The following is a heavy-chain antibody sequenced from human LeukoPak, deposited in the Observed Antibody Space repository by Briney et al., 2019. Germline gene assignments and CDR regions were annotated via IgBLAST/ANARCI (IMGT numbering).Heavy chain of an antibody. J-gene: IGHJ5*02. D-gene: IGHD1-26*01. V-gene: IGHV1-18*01. CDR3: ARDIKRSRARWENLGFDP. CDR1: GYTFTSHG. CDR2: ISTYNGNT. Sequence: ASVKVSCKTSGYTFTSHGINWLRQAPGQGLEWMGWISTYNGNTNYVQKLQGRVTMTTDTSTSTAYMELRSLRSDDTAVYYCARDIKRSRARWENLGFDPWGQGTLVTVSS.